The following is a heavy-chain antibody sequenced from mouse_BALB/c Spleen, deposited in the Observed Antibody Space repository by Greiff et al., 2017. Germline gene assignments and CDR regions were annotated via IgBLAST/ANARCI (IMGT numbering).Heavy chain of an antibody. Sequence: EVQLQQSGPSLVKPSQSLSLTCSVTGYTFTSGYWNWVRKFPGNKLEYMGYISYSGSTYYNPSIKSRISITRDTSKNQYYLQLNSVTTEDTATYYCARDKAAPYAMDYWGQGTSVTVSA. CDR2: ISYSGST. J-gene: IGHJ4*01. D-gene: IGHD3-2*02. CDR3: ARDKAAPYAMDY. V-gene: IGHV3-8*02. CDR1: GYTFTSGY.